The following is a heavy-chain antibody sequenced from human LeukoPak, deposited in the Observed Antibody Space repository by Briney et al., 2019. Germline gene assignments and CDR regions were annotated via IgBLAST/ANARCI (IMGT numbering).Heavy chain of an antibody. CDR2: IRSKAYRGTT. D-gene: IGHD5-18*01. Sequence: QSLTLSCTASAFSVGEHAMGWVRPAPRKWIEWVGLIRSKAYRGTTEYARSVKGRFTISRDNSNSIAYLQMNSLKIEDTALYFCTRGPIQLWIHNGMDVWGQGTMVTVSS. V-gene: IGHV3-49*04. CDR1: AFSVGEHA. J-gene: IGHJ6*02. CDR3: TRGPIQLWIHNGMDV.